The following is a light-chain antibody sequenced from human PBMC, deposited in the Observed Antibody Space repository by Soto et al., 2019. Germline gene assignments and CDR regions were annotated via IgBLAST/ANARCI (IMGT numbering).Light chain of an antibody. V-gene: IGLV1-44*01. CDR2: STN. Sequence: QAVVTQPPSASGTPGQRVTISCSGSGSNIATNTVNWYQHLPGTAPKLLMYSTNQRPSGVPARFSGSMSGTSASLAISGLQSEDEGDYYCAAWDDSLLAWVFGGGTKVTVL. CDR1: GSNIATNT. J-gene: IGLJ3*02. CDR3: AAWDDSLLAWV.